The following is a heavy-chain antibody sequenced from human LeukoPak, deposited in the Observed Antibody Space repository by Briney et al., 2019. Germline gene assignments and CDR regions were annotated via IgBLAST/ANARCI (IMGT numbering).Heavy chain of an antibody. CDR3: TTAVAGPYYFDS. D-gene: IGHD6-19*01. CDR2: IRSETDGGTT. Sequence: PGGSLRLSCAASGFTFSNAWMSWVRQAPGKGLEWVGRIRSETDGGTTDYASPVKGRFTISRDDSKNTLYLQINSLTTEDTAVYYCTTAVAGPYYFDSWGQGTLVTVSS. V-gene: IGHV3-15*01. CDR1: GFTFSNAW. J-gene: IGHJ4*02.